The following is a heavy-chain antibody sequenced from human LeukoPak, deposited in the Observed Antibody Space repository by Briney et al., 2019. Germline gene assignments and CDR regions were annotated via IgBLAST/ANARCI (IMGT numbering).Heavy chain of an antibody. J-gene: IGHJ6*03. CDR3: ARIFEDGTSGVDYYYYMDV. D-gene: IGHD1-1*01. V-gene: IGHV1-8*01. CDR1: GYTFTSYD. CDR2: MNPNSGNT. Sequence: GASVKVSCKASGYTFTSYDINWVRQATGQGLEWMGWMNPNSGNTGYAQKFQGRVTMTRNTSISTAYMELSSLRSEDTAVYYCARIFEDGTSGVDYYYYMDVWGKGTTVTVSS.